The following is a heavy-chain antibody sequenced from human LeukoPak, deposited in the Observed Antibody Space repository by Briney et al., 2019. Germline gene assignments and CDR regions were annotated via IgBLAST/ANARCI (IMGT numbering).Heavy chain of an antibody. CDR3: AKGRGDYYYYGMDV. V-gene: IGHV3-23*01. CDR1: GFTFSSHA. J-gene: IGHJ6*02. CDR2: ISGSGGST. Sequence: PGGSLRLSCAASGFTFSSHAMSWVRQAPGKGLEWVSTISGSGGSTYDADSVKGRFTISRDNSKNTLYLQMNSLRAEDTAVYYCAKGRGDYYYYGMDVWGRGTTVTVSS.